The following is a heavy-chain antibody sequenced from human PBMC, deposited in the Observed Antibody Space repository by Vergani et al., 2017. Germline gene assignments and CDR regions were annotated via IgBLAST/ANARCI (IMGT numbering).Heavy chain of an antibody. V-gene: IGHV3-33*01. CDR1: GFTLSSHA. J-gene: IGHJ5*02. D-gene: IGHD5/OR15-5a*01. Sequence: QVQLAESGGGVVQPGRSLRLSCAGSGFTLSSHAMHWVRQAPGKGLEWVAFIWYDGSKEYYADSVKGRFTISRDNSKNTLYLQMNNLRAEDTAVYYCARRLGPQGWFDPWGQGTLVTVSS. CDR2: IWYDGSKE. CDR3: ARRLGPQGWFDP.